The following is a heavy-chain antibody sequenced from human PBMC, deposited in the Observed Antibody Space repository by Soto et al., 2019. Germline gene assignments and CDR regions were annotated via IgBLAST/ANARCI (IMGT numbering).Heavy chain of an antibody. CDR2: INSDGSST. CDR1: GFTFSSYW. V-gene: IGHV3-74*01. J-gene: IGHJ6*02. CDR3: ARWNRMYYDIPHYGMDV. D-gene: IGHD3-9*01. Sequence: QSGGSLRLSCAASGFTFSSYWMHWVRQAPGKGLVWVSRINSDGSSTSYADSVKGRFTISRDNAKNTLYLQMNSLRAEDTAVYYCARWNRMYYDIPHYGMDVWGQGTTVTVSS.